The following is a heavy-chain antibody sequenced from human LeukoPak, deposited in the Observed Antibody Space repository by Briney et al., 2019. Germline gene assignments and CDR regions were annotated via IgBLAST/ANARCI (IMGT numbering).Heavy chain of an antibody. CDR3: ARESSGWLQLFDY. Sequence: GGSLTLSCAASGFTVSSKYMSWVRQASGKGLEWVSVIYSGGSTYYADSVKGRFTISRDNSKNTVYLQMNSLRAEDTAVYYCARESSGWLQLFDYWGQGTLVTVSS. V-gene: IGHV3-66*01. D-gene: IGHD5-24*01. J-gene: IGHJ4*02. CDR2: IYSGGST. CDR1: GFTVSSKY.